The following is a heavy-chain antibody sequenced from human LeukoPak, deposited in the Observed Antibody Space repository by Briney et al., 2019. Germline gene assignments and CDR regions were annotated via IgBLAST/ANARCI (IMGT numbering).Heavy chain of an antibody. J-gene: IGHJ4*02. D-gene: IGHD6-19*01. Sequence: GGSLRLSCTASGFTFSSYAMTWVRQAPGKGLEWVSAISGSGGSTYYADSVKGRFTISRDNSKNTLYLQMNSLRAEDTAVYYCAKNRGGSSGWTFDYWGQGTLVTVSS. CDR2: ISGSGGST. CDR1: GFTFSSYA. CDR3: AKNRGGSSGWTFDY. V-gene: IGHV3-23*01.